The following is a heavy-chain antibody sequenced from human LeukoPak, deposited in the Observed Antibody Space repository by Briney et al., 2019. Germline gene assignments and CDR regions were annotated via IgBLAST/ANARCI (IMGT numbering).Heavy chain of an antibody. Sequence: PSETLSLTCTVSGGSISSYCWSWIRQPSGKGLEWIGYIYYSGSTNYNPSLKSRVTISVDTSKNQFSLKLSSVTAADTAVYYCAREAEAKYSNYVDYWGQGTLVTASS. V-gene: IGHV4-59*01. CDR3: AREAEAKYSNYVDY. D-gene: IGHD4-11*01. CDR2: IYYSGST. J-gene: IGHJ4*02. CDR1: GGSISSYC.